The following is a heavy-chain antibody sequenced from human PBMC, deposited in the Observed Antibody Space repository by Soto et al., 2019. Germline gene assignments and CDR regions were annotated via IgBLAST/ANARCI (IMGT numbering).Heavy chain of an antibody. CDR2: IYHSGST. Sequence: QLQLQESGSGLVKPSQTLSLTCAVSGGSISSGGYSWSWIRQPPGKGLEWIGYIYHSGSTYYNPSLKSGVTRSVYRSKNQYPMKLSAVTAADTAVYYCARERTYYYDSSGYYDYYYYGMDVWGQGTTVTVSS. D-gene: IGHD3-22*01. V-gene: IGHV4-30-2*01. CDR1: GGSISSGGYS. CDR3: ARERTYYYDSSGYYDYYYYGMDV. J-gene: IGHJ6*02.